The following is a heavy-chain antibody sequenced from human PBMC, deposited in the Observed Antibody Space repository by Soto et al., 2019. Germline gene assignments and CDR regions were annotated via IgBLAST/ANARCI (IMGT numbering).Heavy chain of an antibody. V-gene: IGHV4-30-2*01. CDR3: ARGLRGLRYFDLNRAGNWFDP. CDR1: GGSISSGGYS. CDR2: IYHSGST. D-gene: IGHD3-9*01. Sequence: QLQLQESGSGLVKPSQTLSLTCAVSGGSISSGGYSWSWIRQPPGKGLEWIGYIYHSGSTYYNPSLKSRVTISVDRSKNQFSLKLSSVTAADTAVYYCARGLRGLRYFDLNRAGNWFDPWGQGTLVTVSS. J-gene: IGHJ5*02.